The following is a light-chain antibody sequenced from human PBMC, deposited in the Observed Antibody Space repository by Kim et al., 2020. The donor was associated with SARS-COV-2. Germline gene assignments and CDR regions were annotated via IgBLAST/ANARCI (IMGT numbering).Light chain of an antibody. CDR1: QSVSSN. CDR3: QQYNNWPPRTT. J-gene: IGKJ4*01. V-gene: IGKV3-15*01. Sequence: IVMTQSPATLSVSPGERATLSCRASQSVSSNLAWYQQKPGQAPRLLIYGASTRATGIPARFSGSGSGTEFTLTISSLQSEDFAVYYCQQYNNWPPRTTFGGGTKLEI. CDR2: GAS.